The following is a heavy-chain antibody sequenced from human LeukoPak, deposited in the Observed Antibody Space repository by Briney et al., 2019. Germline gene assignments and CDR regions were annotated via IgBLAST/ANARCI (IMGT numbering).Heavy chain of an antibody. Sequence: GGSLRLSCAASGFTFSSYAMSWVRQAPGKGLEWVSAISGSGGSTYYADSVKGRFTISRDNSKNTLYLQMNSLRAEDTAVYYCAKAMIVVYYYGMDVWGQGTTVTVTS. CDR2: ISGSGGST. J-gene: IGHJ6*02. D-gene: IGHD3-22*01. CDR3: AKAMIVVYYYGMDV. CDR1: GFTFSSYA. V-gene: IGHV3-23*01.